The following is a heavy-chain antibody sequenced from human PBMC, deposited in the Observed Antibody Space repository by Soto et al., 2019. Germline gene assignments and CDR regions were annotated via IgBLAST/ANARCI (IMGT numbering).Heavy chain of an antibody. Sequence: QVQLVQSGAEVKKPGASVKVSCKASGYSFTSHGISWVRQAPGQGLEWMGWISANSGDTNYAQKLQGRVTVTTDTSTSSAYLELRSMRSEDTAVYYCAGMVRGSNMDYGHYVPCWRKGTTVTLS. CDR2: ISANSGDT. J-gene: IGHJ6*03. CDR3: AGMVRGSNMDYGHYVPC. D-gene: IGHD3-10*01. V-gene: IGHV1-18*01. CDR1: GYSFTSHG.